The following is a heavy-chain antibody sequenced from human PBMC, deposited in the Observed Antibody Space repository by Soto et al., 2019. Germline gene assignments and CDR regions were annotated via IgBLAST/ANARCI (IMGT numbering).Heavy chain of an antibody. J-gene: IGHJ4*02. CDR3: ATASKPYYYDSSGYLFDY. Sequence: GASVKVSCKVSGYTLTELSMHWVRQAPGKGLEWMGGFDPEDGETIYAQKLQGRVTMTEDTSTDTAYMELSSLRSEDTAVYYCATASKPYYYDSSGYLFDYWGQGTLVTVSS. CDR2: FDPEDGET. CDR1: GYTLTELS. V-gene: IGHV1-24*01. D-gene: IGHD3-22*01.